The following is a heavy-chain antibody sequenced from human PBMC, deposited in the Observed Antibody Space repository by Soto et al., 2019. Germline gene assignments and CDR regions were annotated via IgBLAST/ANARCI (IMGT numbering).Heavy chain of an antibody. J-gene: IGHJ4*02. CDR3: TTGSTSTKNY. D-gene: IGHD3-10*01. CDR2: IKSRADGGTT. V-gene: IGHV3-15*01. CDR1: GFSFSNAW. Sequence: GGSLRLSCAASGFSFSNAWLSWVRQAPGKGLEWVGRIKSRADGGTTDYTAPVKGRFAISRDDSKNTLYLQMNSLKTEDTAVYYCTTGSTSTKNYWGQGTLVTVSS.